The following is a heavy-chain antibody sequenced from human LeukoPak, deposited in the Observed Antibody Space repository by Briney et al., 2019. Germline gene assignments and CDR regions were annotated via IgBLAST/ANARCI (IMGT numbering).Heavy chain of an antibody. D-gene: IGHD2-2*01. CDR1: GFTFSSYG. V-gene: IGHV3-30*03. CDR2: ISYDGSNK. Sequence: GRPLRLLCAASGFTFSSYGMHWLRQAPGKGLEGVAVISYDGSNKYYADSVKGRFTISRDNSKNTLYLQMNSLRAEDTAVYYCASSYCSSTSCSHDAFDIWGQGTMVTVSS. CDR3: ASSYCSSTSCSHDAFDI. J-gene: IGHJ3*02.